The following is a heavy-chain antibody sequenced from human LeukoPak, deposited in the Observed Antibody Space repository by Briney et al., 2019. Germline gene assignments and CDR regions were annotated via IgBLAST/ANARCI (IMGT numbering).Heavy chain of an antibody. CDR3: ARDAEYRSGWFDY. D-gene: IGHD6-19*01. CDR2: ISGYSGNT. J-gene: IGHJ4*02. Sequence: ASVKVSCKASGYIFTNYGISWVRQAPGQGPEWMGWISGYSGNTNYAQSLQGRVTMTTDTSSSTAYMELRSLRSDDTAVYYCARDAEYRSGWFDYWGQGTLVTVSS. CDR1: GYIFTNYG. V-gene: IGHV1-18*01.